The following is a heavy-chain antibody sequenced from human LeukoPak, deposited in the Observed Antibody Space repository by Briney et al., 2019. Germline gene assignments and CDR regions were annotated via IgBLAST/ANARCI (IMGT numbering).Heavy chain of an antibody. V-gene: IGHV3-21*01. CDR1: GFTFSSYS. CDR2: ISSSSSYI. J-gene: IGHJ6*03. Sequence: PGGSLRLSCAASGFTFSSYSMNWVRQAPGKGLEWVSSISSSSSYIYYADSVKGRFTISRDNAKNSLYLQMNSLRAEDTAVYYCARDDYDFWSGYTYYYYYMDVWGKGTTVTVSS. CDR3: ARDDYDFWSGYTYYYYYMDV. D-gene: IGHD3-3*01.